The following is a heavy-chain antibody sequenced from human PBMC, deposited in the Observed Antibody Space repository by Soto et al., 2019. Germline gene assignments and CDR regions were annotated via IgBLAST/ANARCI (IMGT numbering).Heavy chain of an antibody. V-gene: IGHV4-59*08. CDR3: ARGSVVVTATPFFDY. CDR2: IYYSGST. CDR1: GGSISSYY. D-gene: IGHD2-21*02. J-gene: IGHJ4*02. Sequence: PSETLSLTCTVSGGSISSYYWSWIRQPPGKGLEWIGYIYYSGSTYYNPSLKSRVTISVDTSKNQFSLKLSSVTAADTAVYYCARGSVVVTATPFFDYWGQGTPVTVSS.